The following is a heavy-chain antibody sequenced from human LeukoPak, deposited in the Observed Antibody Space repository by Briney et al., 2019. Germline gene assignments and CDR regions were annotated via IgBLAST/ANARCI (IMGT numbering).Heavy chain of an antibody. Sequence: SETLSLTCAVYGGSFSGYYWSWIRQPPGKGLEWIGEINHSGGTNYNPSPKSRVTILVDTSKNQFSLKLSSVTAADTAVYYCARGHSPVTTKVSYFQHWGQGTLVTVSS. CDR2: INHSGGT. V-gene: IGHV4-34*01. J-gene: IGHJ1*01. CDR3: ARGHSPVTTKVSYFQH. CDR1: GGSFSGYY. D-gene: IGHD4-17*01.